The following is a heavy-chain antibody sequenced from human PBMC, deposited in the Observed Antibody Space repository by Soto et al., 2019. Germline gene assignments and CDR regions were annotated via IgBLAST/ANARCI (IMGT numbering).Heavy chain of an antibody. V-gene: IGHV4-59*01. Sequence: QVQLQESGPGLVKPSETLSLTCTVSGGSISSYYWSWIRQPPGKGLEFIGYLYYTGSTNYNPSFKSRXHIXLXTSKNQFSLKLSSVTAADTAAYYCARDLGDGYHFDYWGQGTLVTVSS. CDR2: LYYTGST. CDR1: GGSISSYY. J-gene: IGHJ4*02. D-gene: IGHD5-12*01. CDR3: ARDLGDGYHFDY.